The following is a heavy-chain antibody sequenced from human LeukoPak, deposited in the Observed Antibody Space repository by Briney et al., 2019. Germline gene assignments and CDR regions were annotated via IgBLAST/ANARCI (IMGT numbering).Heavy chain of an antibody. Sequence: SETLSLTCTVSGGSISSYYWSWIRQPPGKGLEWIGYIYYSGSTNYNPSLKSRVTISVDTSKNQFSLKLSSVTAADTAVYYCARLGDSSSWYIDYWGQGTLVTVSS. CDR2: IYYSGST. CDR3: ARLGDSSSWYIDY. CDR1: GGSISSYY. J-gene: IGHJ4*02. D-gene: IGHD6-13*01. V-gene: IGHV4-59*01.